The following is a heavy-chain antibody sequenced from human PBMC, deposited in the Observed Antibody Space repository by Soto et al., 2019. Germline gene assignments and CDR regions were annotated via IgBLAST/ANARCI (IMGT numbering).Heavy chain of an antibody. CDR2: INGANGNT. Sequence: QVQLVQSGAEVKKPGASVKVSCKASGYTFNSYAMHWVRQAPGQRLEWMGWINGANGNTRYSQNFQGRVTITKDTSASTAYMELSSLRSEATAVYYCARDRVQHYYYYMDVWGKGTTVTVSS. CDR3: ARDRVQHYYYYMDV. D-gene: IGHD3-10*01. CDR1: GYTFNSYA. V-gene: IGHV1-3*01. J-gene: IGHJ6*03.